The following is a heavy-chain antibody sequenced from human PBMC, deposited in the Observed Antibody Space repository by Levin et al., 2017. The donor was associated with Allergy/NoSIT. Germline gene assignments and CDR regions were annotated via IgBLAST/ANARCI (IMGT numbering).Heavy chain of an antibody. CDR3: ARDGYCSGGSCYSQGIDY. V-gene: IGHV3-21*01. D-gene: IGHD2-15*01. Sequence: LSLTCAASGFTFSSYSMNWVRQAPGKGLEWVSSISSSSSYIYYADSVKGRFTISRDNAKNSLYLQMNSLRAEDTAVYYCARDGYCSGGSCYSQGIDYWGQGTLVTVSS. CDR1: GFTFSSYS. J-gene: IGHJ4*02. CDR2: ISSSSSYI.